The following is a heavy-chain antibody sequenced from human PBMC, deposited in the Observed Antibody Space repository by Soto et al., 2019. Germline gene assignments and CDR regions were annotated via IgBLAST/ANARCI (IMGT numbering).Heavy chain of an antibody. J-gene: IGHJ6*02. CDR2: IYYSGST. V-gene: IGHV4-61*01. Sequence: SETLSLTCTVSGGSVSSGSYYWSWIRQPPGKGLEWIGYIYYSGSTNYNPSLKSRVTISVDTSKNQFSLKLSSVTAADTAVYYCARLGGGYYGMDVWGQGTTVTVSS. CDR3: ARLGGGYYGMDV. CDR1: GGSVSSGSYY. D-gene: IGHD3-16*01.